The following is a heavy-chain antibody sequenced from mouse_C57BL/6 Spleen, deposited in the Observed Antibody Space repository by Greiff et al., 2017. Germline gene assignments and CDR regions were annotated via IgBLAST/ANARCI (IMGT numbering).Heavy chain of an antibody. J-gene: IGHJ2*01. Sequence: EVKLQESGPELVKPGASVKMSCKASGYTFTDYNMHWVKQSHGKSLEWIGYINPNNGGTSYNQKFKGKATLTVNKSSSTAYMELRSLTSEDSAVYYCARDDYDGYFDYWGQGTTLTVSS. V-gene: IGHV1-22*01. CDR3: ARDDYDGYFDY. CDR2: INPNNGGT. CDR1: GYTFTDYN. D-gene: IGHD2-4*01.